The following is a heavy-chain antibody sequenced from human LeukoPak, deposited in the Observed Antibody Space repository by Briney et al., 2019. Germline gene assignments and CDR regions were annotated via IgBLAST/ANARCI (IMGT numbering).Heavy chain of an antibody. Sequence: SETLSLTCAVYGGSFSGFYWSWIRQPPGKVREWVGEINHSGSTNYNPSLRSRATISVDTSKNQFSLKRSSVTAENTACYYCARSLNVIAASRNWFDPWGQGTLVTVSS. D-gene: IGHD6-25*01. CDR2: INHSGST. CDR3: ARSLNVIAASRNWFDP. J-gene: IGHJ5*02. CDR1: GGSFSGFY. V-gene: IGHV4-34*01.